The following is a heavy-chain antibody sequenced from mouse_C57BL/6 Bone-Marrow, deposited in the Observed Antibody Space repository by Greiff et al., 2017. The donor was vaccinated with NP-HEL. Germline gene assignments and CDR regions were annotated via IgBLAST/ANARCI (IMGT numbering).Heavy chain of an antibody. J-gene: IGHJ2*01. CDR2: INPSSGYT. CDR3: ARKGIYYGFDY. CDR1: GYTFTSYT. V-gene: IGHV1-4*01. D-gene: IGHD2-1*01. Sequence: VQVVESGAELARPGASVKMSCKASGYTFTSYTMHWVKQRPGQGLEWIGYINPSSGYTKYNQKFKDKATLTADKSSSTAYMQLSSLTSEDSAVYYCARKGIYYGFDYWGQGTTLTVSS.